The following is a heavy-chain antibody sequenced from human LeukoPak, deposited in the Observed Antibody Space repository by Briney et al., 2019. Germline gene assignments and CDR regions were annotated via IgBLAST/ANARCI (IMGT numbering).Heavy chain of an antibody. CDR3: ARREGTVPYHFDS. Sequence: PGGSLQISCSASRFNFATYWLASVRQLPGKGLELMGIAYPCYSESCYRPSFHGQVTISTDKSMSTGYLQGNPLRATDSAMYYCARREGTVPYHFDSWYQGTVVIVTA. CDR2: AYPCYSES. CDR1: RFNFATYW. J-gene: IGHJ4*02. D-gene: IGHD4-17*01. V-gene: IGHV5-51*01.